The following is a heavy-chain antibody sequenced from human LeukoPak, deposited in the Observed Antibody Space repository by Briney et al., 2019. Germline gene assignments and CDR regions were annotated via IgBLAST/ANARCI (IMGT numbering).Heavy chain of an antibody. CDR3: ARSYNRVELLYY. CDR1: GGSISPYY. V-gene: IGHV4-34*01. D-gene: IGHD3-10*01. CDR2: INHSGIS. Sequence: SETLSLTCTVSGGSISPYYWSWIWQPPGKGLEWIGEINHSGISNYNPSLKSRVTISLDTSKNQFSLRLSSVTAADTAVYYCARSYNRVELLYYWGQGTLVTVSS. J-gene: IGHJ4*02.